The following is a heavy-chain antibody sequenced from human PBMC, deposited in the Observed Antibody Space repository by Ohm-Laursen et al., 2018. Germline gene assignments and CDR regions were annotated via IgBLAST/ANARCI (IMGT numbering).Heavy chain of an antibody. CDR2: ISEDGSLI. D-gene: IGHD2/OR15-2a*01. Sequence: SLRLSCAASGFTFNSHWMHWVRQAPGKGLEWVANISEDGSLIYYLDSVKGRFTISRDNAKNSLYLQMNSLRGDDTAVYYCVNTVRSQAWDYWGQGTLVTVSS. CDR3: VNTVRSQAWDY. CDR1: GFTFNSHW. J-gene: IGHJ4*02. V-gene: IGHV3-7*01.